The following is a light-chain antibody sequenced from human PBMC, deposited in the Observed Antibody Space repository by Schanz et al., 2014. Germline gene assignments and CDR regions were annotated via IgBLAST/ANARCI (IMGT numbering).Light chain of an antibody. V-gene: IGKV3-20*01. Sequence: EIVLTQSPGTLSLSPGERATLSCRASQSVSSYLAWYQQKPGQAPRLLIYGASSRATGIPDRFSGSGSGTDFTLTISRLEPEDFAVYYCQQYGNLPLTFGQGTKVEIK. CDR1: QSVSSY. CDR2: GAS. CDR3: QQYGNLPLT. J-gene: IGKJ1*01.